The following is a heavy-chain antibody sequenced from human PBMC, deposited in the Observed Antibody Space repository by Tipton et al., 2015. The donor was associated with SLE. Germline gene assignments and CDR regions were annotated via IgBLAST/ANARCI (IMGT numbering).Heavy chain of an antibody. CDR1: GYTFTSYY. CDR2: INPSGGST. D-gene: IGHD3-16*01. V-gene: IGHV1-46*01. CDR3: ARGAGPITSFGNYYYYYYMDV. J-gene: IGHJ6*03. Sequence: QSGPEVKKPGASVKVSCKASGYTFTSYYMHWVRQAPGQGLEWMGIINPSGGSTSYAQKFQGRVTMTRDTSTSTVYMELSSLRSEDTAVYYCARGAGPITSFGNYYYYYYMDVWGNGTTVTVSS.